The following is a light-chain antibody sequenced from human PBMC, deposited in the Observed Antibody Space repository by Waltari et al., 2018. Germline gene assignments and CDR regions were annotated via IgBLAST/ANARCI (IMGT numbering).Light chain of an antibody. CDR3: QQYYSTPPT. V-gene: IGKV4-1*01. CDR1: QNVLYRSNNRSY. Sequence: DLVMTQSPNFPAVSLGERATINCKSSQNVLYRSNNRSYLAWYQQKPGQPPKLLIYWASTRESGVPDRFSGSGSGTDFTLTISSLQAEDVAVYYCQQYYSTPPTFGPGTKVDIK. J-gene: IGKJ3*01. CDR2: WAS.